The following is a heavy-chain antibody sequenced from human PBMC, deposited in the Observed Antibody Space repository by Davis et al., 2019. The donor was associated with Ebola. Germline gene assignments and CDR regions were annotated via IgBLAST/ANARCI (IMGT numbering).Heavy chain of an antibody. Sequence: GGSLRLSCAASGFTFSSYWMHWVRHAPGKGLVWVSRINSDGSSRSYTDSVKGRFTISRDNAKNTLYLQMNSLRAEDTAVYYCARDAWGEMASKYNWFDPWGQGTLVTVSS. D-gene: IGHD5-24*01. CDR2: INSDGSSR. V-gene: IGHV3-74*01. CDR3: ARDAWGEMASKYNWFDP. CDR1: GFTFSSYW. J-gene: IGHJ5*02.